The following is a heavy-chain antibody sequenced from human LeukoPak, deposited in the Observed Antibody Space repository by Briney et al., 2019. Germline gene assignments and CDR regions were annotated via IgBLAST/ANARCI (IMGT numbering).Heavy chain of an antibody. J-gene: IGHJ5*02. CDR2: IDYSEST. CDR1: GDSIKSGGYS. V-gene: IGHV4-31*03. CDR3: AREVTHYYGNGYQYGGNWFDP. Sequence: PSQTLSLTCSVSGDSIKSGGYSWSWIRQPPGMGLEWIGYIDYSESTYYNPSLKSRLTISVDTSKNQIALKLTSVTAADTAVYYCAREVTHYYGNGYQYGGNWFDPWGQGTLVTVSS. D-gene: IGHD3-10*01.